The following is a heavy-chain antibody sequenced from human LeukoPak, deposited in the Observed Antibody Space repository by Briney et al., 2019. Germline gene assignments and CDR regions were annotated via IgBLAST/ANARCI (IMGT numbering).Heavy chain of an antibody. V-gene: IGHV1-8*02. CDR1: GYTFTNYD. J-gene: IGHJ5*02. CDR2: MNPNSGIT. CDR3: ARGRNDYVWGSYRNNWFDP. D-gene: IGHD3-16*02. Sequence: GASVKVSCTASGYTFTNYDINWVRQATGQGLEWMGWMNPNSGITGYAQKFQGRVTMTRNTSISTAYMELSSLRSEDTAVYYCARGRNDYVWGSYRNNWFDPWGQGTLVTVSS.